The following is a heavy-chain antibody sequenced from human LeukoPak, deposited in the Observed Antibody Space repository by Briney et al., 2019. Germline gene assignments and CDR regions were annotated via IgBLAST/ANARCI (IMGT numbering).Heavy chain of an antibody. J-gene: IGHJ4*02. CDR3: ARGGTTVASPFVGYFDY. V-gene: IGHV3-23*01. Sequence: RPGGSLRLSCAASGFTFSSYAMSWVRQAPGKGLEWVSAISGSGGSTYYADSVKGRFTISRDNSKNTLYLQMNSLRAEDTAVYYCARGGTTVASPFVGYFDYWGRGTLVTVSS. CDR1: GFTFSSYA. D-gene: IGHD4-23*01. CDR2: ISGSGGST.